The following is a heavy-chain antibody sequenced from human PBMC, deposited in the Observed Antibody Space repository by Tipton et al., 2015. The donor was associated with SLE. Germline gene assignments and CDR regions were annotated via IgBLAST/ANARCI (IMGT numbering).Heavy chain of an antibody. CDR3: ARGYCSDGVCYGFGFFDY. Sequence: TLSLNCTVSGGSIRSSRHFWGWIRQPPGKGLEWIGVLYYSGNTYYNPSLKSPVTLSIDTSKNQFSLKMRSVTAADTAVYFCARGYCSDGVCYGFGFFDYWGQGNLVTVSS. D-gene: IGHD2-8*01. CDR2: LYYSGNT. J-gene: IGHJ4*02. V-gene: IGHV4-39*07. CDR1: GGSIRSSRHF.